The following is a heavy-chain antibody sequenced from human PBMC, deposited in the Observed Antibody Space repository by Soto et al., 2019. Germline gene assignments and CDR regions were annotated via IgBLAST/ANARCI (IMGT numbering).Heavy chain of an antibody. CDR2: ISAYNGNT. D-gene: IGHD2-8*01. CDR1: GYTLTSYG. J-gene: IGHJ5*02. CDR3: ASISQADCTNGVCFVVNWFDP. Sequence: ASVKVSCKDSGYTLTSYGSRWVRQAPGQGLERMGWISAYNGNTNYAQKLQGRVTMTTDTSTSTAYMELRSLRSDDTAVYYCASISQADCTNGVCFVVNWFDPWGQGTLVTVSS. V-gene: IGHV1-18*01.